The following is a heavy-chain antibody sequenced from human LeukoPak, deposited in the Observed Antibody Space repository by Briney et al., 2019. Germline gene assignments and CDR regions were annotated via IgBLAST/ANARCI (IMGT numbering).Heavy chain of an antibody. Sequence: SETLSLTCTVSGGSISSSSYYWGWIRQPPGKGLEWIGSIYYSGSTYYNPSLKSRVTISVDTSKNQFSLKLSSVTAADTAVYYCARATYYYDSSGYPPDAFDIWGQGTMVTVSS. J-gene: IGHJ3*02. V-gene: IGHV4-39*07. D-gene: IGHD3-22*01. CDR1: GGSISSSSYY. CDR2: IYYSGST. CDR3: ARATYYYDSSGYPPDAFDI.